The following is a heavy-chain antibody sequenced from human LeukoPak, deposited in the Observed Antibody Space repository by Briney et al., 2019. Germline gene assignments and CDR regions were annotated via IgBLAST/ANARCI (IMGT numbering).Heavy chain of an antibody. J-gene: IGHJ4*02. Sequence: SGGSLRLSCAASGFTFSSYTMNWVRQAPGKGLEWVSSISSSSSYIYYAESVKGRFTMSRDNAKNSLYLQMNSLRAEDTAVYYCARATTYDILTGYFDYWGQGTLVTVSS. V-gene: IGHV3-21*01. CDR2: ISSSSSYI. CDR3: ARATTYDILTGYFDY. D-gene: IGHD3-9*01. CDR1: GFTFSSYT.